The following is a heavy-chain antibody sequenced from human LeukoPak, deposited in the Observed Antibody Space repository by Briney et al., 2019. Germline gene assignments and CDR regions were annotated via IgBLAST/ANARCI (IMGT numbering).Heavy chain of an antibody. Sequence: GGSLRLSCAASGFTFDDYAMHWVRQGPGKGLEWVCGFNWKSGAIGYADSVKGRFTISRDNAKNSLYLQMNSLRAEDTAVYYCARDRYCGGDCYSSAEYFQHWGQGTLVTVSS. CDR1: GFTFDDYA. CDR3: ARDRYCGGDCYSSAEYFQH. J-gene: IGHJ1*01. CDR2: FNWKSGAI. V-gene: IGHV3-9*01. D-gene: IGHD2-21*02.